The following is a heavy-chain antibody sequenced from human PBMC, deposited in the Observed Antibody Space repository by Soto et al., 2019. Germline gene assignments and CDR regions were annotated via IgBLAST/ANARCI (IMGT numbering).Heavy chain of an antibody. CDR1: GYTFTGYY. J-gene: IGHJ6*02. V-gene: IGHV1-2*02. CDR2: INPNSGGT. CDR3: ARDATLLTRDYYYGMDV. Sequence: GASVKVSCKASGYTFTGYYMHWVRQAPGQGLEWMGWINPNSGGTNYAQKFQGRVTMTRDTSISTAYMELSRLRSDDTALYYCARDATLLTRDYYYGMDVWGQGTTVTVSS. D-gene: IGHD2-15*01.